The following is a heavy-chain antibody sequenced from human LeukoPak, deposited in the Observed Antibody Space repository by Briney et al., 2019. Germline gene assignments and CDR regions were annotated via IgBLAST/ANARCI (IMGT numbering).Heavy chain of an antibody. Sequence: ASVKVSCKASGYTFTGYYMHWVRQAPGQGLEWMGWINPNSGGTNYAQKFQGRVTMTRDTSISAAYMVLSRLRSDDTAVYYCARERSSSWFDYWGQGTLVTVSS. CDR3: ARERSSSWFDY. CDR2: INPNSGGT. D-gene: IGHD6-13*01. CDR1: GYTFTGYY. J-gene: IGHJ4*02. V-gene: IGHV1-2*02.